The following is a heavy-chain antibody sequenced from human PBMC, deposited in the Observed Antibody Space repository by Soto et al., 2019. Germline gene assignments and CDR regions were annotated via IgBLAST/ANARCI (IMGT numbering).Heavy chain of an antibody. CDR2: IGASGDIT. V-gene: IGHV3-23*01. CDR3: AKDDFTDRGDDYFDY. CDR1: GFTFFTYA. D-gene: IGHD2-21*02. Sequence: GSLRLSCAASGFTFFTYAMSWVRQAPGKGLEWVAGIGASGDITWYADSVKGRLSISRGNSKNTLYLQLNSLRFEDTAVYYCAKDDFTDRGDDYFDYWGPGTLVTVSS. J-gene: IGHJ4*02.